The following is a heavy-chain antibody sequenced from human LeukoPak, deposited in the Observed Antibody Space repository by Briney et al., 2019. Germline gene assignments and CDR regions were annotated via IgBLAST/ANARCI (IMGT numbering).Heavy chain of an antibody. Sequence: GRSLRLSCAASGFTFSSYAMHWVRQAPGKGLEWVAVISYDGSNKYYADSVKGRFTISRDNSKNTLYLQMNSLRAEDTAVYYCARVWFGALDVRGQGTTVTVSS. CDR2: ISYDGSNK. CDR3: ARVWFGALDV. CDR1: GFTFSSYA. V-gene: IGHV3-30-3*01. J-gene: IGHJ6*02. D-gene: IGHD3-10*01.